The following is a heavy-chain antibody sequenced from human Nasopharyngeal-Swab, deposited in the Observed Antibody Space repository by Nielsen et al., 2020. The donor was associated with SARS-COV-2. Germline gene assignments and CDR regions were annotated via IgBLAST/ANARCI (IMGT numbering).Heavy chain of an antibody. CDR3: ARRDGYIDDY. Sequence: SWIRQHPGKGLEWMGRIDPSDSYTNYSPSFQGHVTISADKSISTAYLQWSSLKASDTAMYYCARRDGYIDDYWGQGTLVTVSS. V-gene: IGHV5-10-1*01. D-gene: IGHD5-24*01. J-gene: IGHJ4*02. CDR2: IDPSDSYT.